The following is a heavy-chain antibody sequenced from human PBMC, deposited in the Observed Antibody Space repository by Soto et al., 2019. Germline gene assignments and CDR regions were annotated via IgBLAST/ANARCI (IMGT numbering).Heavy chain of an antibody. D-gene: IGHD3-9*01. CDR2: IWYDGSNK. Sequence: PGGSLRLSCAASGITFSSYWMHWVRQAPGKGLEWVAVIWYDGSNKYYADSVKGRFTISRDNSKNTLYLQMNSLRAEDTAVYYCARGDPYDTLDYWGQGTLVTVSS. J-gene: IGHJ4*02. CDR3: ARGDPYDTLDY. CDR1: GITFSSYW. V-gene: IGHV3-33*01.